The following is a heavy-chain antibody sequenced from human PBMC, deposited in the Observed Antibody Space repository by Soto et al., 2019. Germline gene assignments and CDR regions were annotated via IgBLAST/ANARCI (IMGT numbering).Heavy chain of an antibody. CDR3: ARDPADILTGYPDY. CDR1: GFSFSTCG. J-gene: IGHJ4*02. CDR2: IFHDGSEK. V-gene: IGHV3-33*01. D-gene: IGHD3-9*01. Sequence: GSLRLSCEASGFSFSTCGMHWVRQAPGKGLEWVAAIFHDGSEKYYAHSVKGRFAISRDNSKNTLYLQMSSLRAEDTAVYYCARDPADILTGYPDYWGQGTLVTVSS.